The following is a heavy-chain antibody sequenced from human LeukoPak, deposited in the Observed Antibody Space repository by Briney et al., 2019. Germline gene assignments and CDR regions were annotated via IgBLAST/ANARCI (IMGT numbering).Heavy chain of an antibody. J-gene: IGHJ4*02. D-gene: IGHD3-10*01. Sequence: GASVKVSCKASGYTFTTYGFSWVRQAPGQGLEWMGWISGYNGNTNYAQKLQGRVTMTTDTSTNTAYMELRSLRSDDTAVYYCARDRRSMVRGVNTLFDYWDQGTLVTVSS. CDR2: ISGYNGNT. V-gene: IGHV1-18*01. CDR1: GYTFTTYG. CDR3: ARDRRSMVRGVNTLFDY.